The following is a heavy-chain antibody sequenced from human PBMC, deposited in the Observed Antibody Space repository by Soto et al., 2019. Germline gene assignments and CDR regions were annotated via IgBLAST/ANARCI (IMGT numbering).Heavy chain of an antibody. CDR1: GFTFHEYA. D-gene: IGHD5-12*01. J-gene: IGHJ6*02. CDR3: TKGGYDLIYYFGMDI. V-gene: IGHV3-9*01. CDR2: ISSDGDTI. Sequence: EVQLIESGGGWVQPGTSLRVSCVASGFTFHEYAIHWVRQAPGKGLEWVSGISSDGDTIAYADSVQGRFTVFRDNAKNSLYLQMNSLRAEDTTRHYFTKGGYDLIYYFGMDIWGQGTTVTVSS.